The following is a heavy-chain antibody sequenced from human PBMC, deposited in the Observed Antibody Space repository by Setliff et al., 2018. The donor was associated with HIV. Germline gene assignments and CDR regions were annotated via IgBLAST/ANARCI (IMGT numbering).Heavy chain of an antibody. CDR2: IKEDGSDK. CDR3: ARDHGGKDY. CDR1: GFTFSSYW. J-gene: IGHJ4*02. V-gene: IGHV3-7*01. Sequence: GGSLRLSCAASGFTFSSYWMSWVRQALGKGLEWVANIKEDGSDKAYVDSVKGRFTISRDNAKNSLYLQMNSLRVDDTAVYYCARDHGGKDYWGQGTLVIVSS.